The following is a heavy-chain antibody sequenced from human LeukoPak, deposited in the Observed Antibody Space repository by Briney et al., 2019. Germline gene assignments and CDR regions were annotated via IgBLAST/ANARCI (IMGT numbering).Heavy chain of an antibody. CDR1: GYTFTGYH. D-gene: IGHD3-22*01. J-gene: IGHJ4*02. Sequence: ASVKVSCKASGYTFTGYHLHWVRQAPGQGLEWMGRVNPKSGDTNYAQKFQGRVTMTTDTSTSTAYMELRSLGSDDTAVYYCARDPKMHYYDSSGYYPFDYWGQGTLVTVSS. CDR2: VNPKSGDT. V-gene: IGHV1-2*06. CDR3: ARDPKMHYYDSSGYYPFDY.